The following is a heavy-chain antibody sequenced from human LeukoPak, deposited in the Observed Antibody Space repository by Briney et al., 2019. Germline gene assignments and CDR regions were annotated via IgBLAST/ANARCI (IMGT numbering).Heavy chain of an antibody. CDR1: GFTFSSYG. CDR2: IRYDGSNK. V-gene: IGHV3-30*02. CDR3: AKDGPPPRMTAYYYDSSGPLH. D-gene: IGHD3-22*01. Sequence: GGSLRLSCAPSGFTFSSYGMHWVRQAPGKGLEWVAFIRYDGSNKYYADSVKGRFTISRDNSKNTLYLQMNSLRAEDTAVYYCAKDGPPPRMTAYYYDSSGPLHWGQGTLVTVS. J-gene: IGHJ1*01.